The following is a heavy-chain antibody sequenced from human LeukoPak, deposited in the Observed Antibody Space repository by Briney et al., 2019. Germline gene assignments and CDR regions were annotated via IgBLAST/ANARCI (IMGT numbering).Heavy chain of an antibody. CDR2: IKQDGSEK. V-gene: IGHV3-7*01. J-gene: IGHJ4*02. Sequence: PGGSLRLSCAASGFTFSSYWMSWVRQAPGKGLEWVANIKQDGSEKYYVDSEKGRFTISRDNAKNSLYLQMNSLRAEDTAVYYCARSSIAARRLLDYWGQGTLVTVSS. D-gene: IGHD6-6*01. CDR3: ARSSIAARRLLDY. CDR1: GFTFSSYW.